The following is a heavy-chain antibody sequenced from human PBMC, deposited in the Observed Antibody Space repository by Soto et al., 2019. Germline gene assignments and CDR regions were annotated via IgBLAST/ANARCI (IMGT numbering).Heavy chain of an antibody. CDR3: AKDISPYYDFWSGYLPGPRSYFDY. D-gene: IGHD3-3*01. CDR2: ISWDGGST. V-gene: IGHV3-43*01. J-gene: IGHJ4*02. Sequence: GGSLRLSCAASGFTFDDYTMHWVRQAPGKGLEWVSLISWDGGSTYYADSVKGRFTISRDNSKNSLYLQMNSLRTEDTALYYCAKDISPYYDFWSGYLPGPRSYFDYWGQGTLVTVSS. CDR1: GFTFDDYT.